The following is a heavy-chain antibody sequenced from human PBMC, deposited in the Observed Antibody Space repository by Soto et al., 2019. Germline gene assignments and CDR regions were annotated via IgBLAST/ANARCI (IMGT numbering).Heavy chain of an antibody. CDR2: ISWDGGST. V-gene: IGHV3-43*01. Sequence: EVQLVESGGVVVQPGGSLRLSCAASGFTFDDYTMHWVRQAPGKGLGWVSIISWDGGSTYYADSVKGRFTISRDKSKNSLYLQMNSLRTEDTALYYGAKDKCSSRVRDYYGMDVWGQGTTVTVSS. D-gene: IGHD6-6*01. J-gene: IGHJ6*02. CDR1: GFTFDDYT. CDR3: AKDKCSSRVRDYYGMDV.